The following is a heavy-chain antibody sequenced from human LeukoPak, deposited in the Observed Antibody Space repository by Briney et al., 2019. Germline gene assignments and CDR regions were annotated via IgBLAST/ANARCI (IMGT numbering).Heavy chain of an antibody. CDR1: GFTFSSYA. Sequence: GGSLRLSCVASGFTFSSYAMHWVRQAPGKGLEWVAVISYDGSNKYHADSVKGRFTISRDNSKNTLYLQMNSLRAEDTAVYYCAKAKLGIGYFDYWGQGTLVTVSS. V-gene: IGHV3-30*04. D-gene: IGHD3-16*01. J-gene: IGHJ4*02. CDR3: AKAKLGIGYFDY. CDR2: ISYDGSNK.